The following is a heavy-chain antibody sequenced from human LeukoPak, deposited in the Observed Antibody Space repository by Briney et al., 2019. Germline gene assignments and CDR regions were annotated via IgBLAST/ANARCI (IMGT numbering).Heavy chain of an antibody. CDR2: ISSSGNIM. V-gene: IGHV3-48*03. CDR1: GFSVSSSY. J-gene: IGHJ4*02. Sequence: QSGGSLRLSCAASGFSVSSSYMSWVRQAPGKGLEWVSYISSSGNIMYYADSVKGRFTISRDNAKNSLYLQMNSLRAEDTAVYYCANHPFDYWGQGTLVTVSS. CDR3: ANHPFDY.